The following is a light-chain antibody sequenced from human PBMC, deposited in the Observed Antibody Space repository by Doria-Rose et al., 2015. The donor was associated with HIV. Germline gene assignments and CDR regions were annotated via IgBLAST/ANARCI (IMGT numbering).Light chain of an antibody. CDR1: SSNIGAGFD. V-gene: IGLV1-40*01. Sequence: LTQSPSVSGAPGQRVAISCTGSSSNIGAGFDVNWYQQFPGTAPKLLIHGNTNRPSGVPDRFPGSKSGTSASLAISGLRAEDEADYYCQSYDSRLSVYVFGTGTKVTVL. CDR3: QSYDSRLSVYV. J-gene: IGLJ1*01. CDR2: GNT.